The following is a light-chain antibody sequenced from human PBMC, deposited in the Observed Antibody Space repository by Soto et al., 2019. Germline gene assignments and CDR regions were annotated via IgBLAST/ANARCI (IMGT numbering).Light chain of an antibody. CDR3: TSFTRSSTFV. J-gene: IGLJ1*01. CDR2: EVS. V-gene: IGLV2-14*01. Sequence: QSALTQPASVSGSPGQSITISCTGTSSDVGGYNYVSWYQQHPGKAPKLMIYEVSNRPSGVSNRFSGSKSVNTASLTISGLQAEDEADYYCTSFTRSSTFVFGTGTKLTVL. CDR1: SSDVGGYNY.